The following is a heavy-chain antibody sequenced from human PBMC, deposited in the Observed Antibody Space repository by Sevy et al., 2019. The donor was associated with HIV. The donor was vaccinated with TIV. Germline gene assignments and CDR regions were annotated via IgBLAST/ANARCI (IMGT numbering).Heavy chain of an antibody. CDR3: ARRDIVVVPAAMTLERPYYYYYYMDV. J-gene: IGHJ6*03. D-gene: IGHD2-2*01. CDR1: GFTFSSYS. CDR2: ISNSSSTI. V-gene: IGHV3-48*02. Sequence: GGSLRLSCAASGFTFSSYSMNWVRQAPGKGLEWVSYISNSSSTIYYADSVKGRFTISRDNAKNSLYLQMNSLRDEDTTVYYCARRDIVVVPAAMTLERPYYYYYYMDVWGKGTTVTVSS.